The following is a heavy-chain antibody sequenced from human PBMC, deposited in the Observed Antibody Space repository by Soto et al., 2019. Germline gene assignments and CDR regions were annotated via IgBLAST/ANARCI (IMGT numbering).Heavy chain of an antibody. V-gene: IGHV4-4*01. Sequence: QVQLQESGPGLVKPSGTLSLTCAVSGGSISSSNWWSWVRQPPGKGLEWIGEIYHSGSTNYNPSLKGRVTISVHKSTNQFSLKLSSVTAADTAVYCCARVGMVSGSGNWFDPWGQGTLVTVSS. CDR2: IYHSGST. CDR1: GGSISSSNW. J-gene: IGHJ5*02. CDR3: ARVGMVSGSGNWFDP. D-gene: IGHD3-10*01.